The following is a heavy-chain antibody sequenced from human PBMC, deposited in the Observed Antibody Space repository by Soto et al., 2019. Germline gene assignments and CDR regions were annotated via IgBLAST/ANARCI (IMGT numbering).Heavy chain of an antibody. J-gene: IGHJ4*02. V-gene: IGHV3-33*01. D-gene: IGHD6-6*01. CDR1: GFIFSDFA. CDR2: IWYNGSNE. Sequence: GGSLRLSCAASGFIFSDFAMHWVRQAPGKGLEWVAEIWYNGSNEYYGDSVKGRFTISRDNSKNTLYLQLNSLRAEDTAVYYCARVPEAGRPLFDYWGQGALVTVSS. CDR3: ARVPEAGRPLFDY.